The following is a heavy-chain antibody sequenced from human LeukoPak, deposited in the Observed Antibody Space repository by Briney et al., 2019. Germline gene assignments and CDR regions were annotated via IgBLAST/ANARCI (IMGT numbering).Heavy chain of an antibody. V-gene: IGHV3-9*01. CDR2: ISWNSGSI. Sequence: QSGGSLRLSCAASGFTFDDYAMHWVRQAPGKGLEWVSGISWNSGSIGYADSVKGRFTISRDNAKNSLYLQMNSLRAEDTALYYCASGLYYDSSAFDYWGQGTLVTVSS. CDR1: GFTFDDYA. CDR3: ASGLYYDSSAFDY. J-gene: IGHJ4*02. D-gene: IGHD3-22*01.